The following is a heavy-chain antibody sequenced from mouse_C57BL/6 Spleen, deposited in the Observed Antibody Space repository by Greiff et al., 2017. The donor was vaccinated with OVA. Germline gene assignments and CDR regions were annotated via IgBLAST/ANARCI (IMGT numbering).Heavy chain of an antibody. CDR3: ARQEQENYLDY. Sequence: EVKLVESGGGLVQPGGSLKLSCAASGFTFSDYYMYWVRQTPEQRLEWVAYISNGGGSTYYPDTVKGRFTISRDNAKNTLYLQLSRLKSEDTAMYYCARQEQENYLDYWGQGTTLTVSS. V-gene: IGHV5-12*01. CDR1: GFTFSDYY. J-gene: IGHJ2*01. CDR2: ISNGGGST.